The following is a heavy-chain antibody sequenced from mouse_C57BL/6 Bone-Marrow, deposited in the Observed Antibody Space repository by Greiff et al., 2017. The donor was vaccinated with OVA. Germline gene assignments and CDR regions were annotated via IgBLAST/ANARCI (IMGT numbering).Heavy chain of an antibody. J-gene: IGHJ1*03. Sequence: EVKLVESGGDLVKPGGSLKLSWAASGFTFSSYGMSWVRQTPDKRLEWVATISSGGSYTYYPDSVKGRFTISRDNAKNTLYLQMSSLKSEDTAMYYCARRDGYYYWYFDVWGTGTTVTVSS. CDR1: GFTFSSYG. CDR2: ISSGGSYT. V-gene: IGHV5-6*02. D-gene: IGHD2-3*01. CDR3: ARRDGYYYWYFDV.